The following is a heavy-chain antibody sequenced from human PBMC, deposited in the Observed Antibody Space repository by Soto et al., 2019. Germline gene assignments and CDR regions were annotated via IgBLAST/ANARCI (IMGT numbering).Heavy chain of an antibody. Sequence: QVQLVQSGAEVQKPGSSVKVSCKASGGTFSSYAISWVRQAPGQGLEWMGGIIPIFGTANYAQKFQGRVTITADESTSTAYMELSSLRSEDTAVYYCARGGVGAAQNYDAFDIWGQGTMVTVSS. CDR1: GGTFSSYA. CDR2: IIPIFGTA. J-gene: IGHJ3*02. CDR3: ARGGVGAAQNYDAFDI. V-gene: IGHV1-69*01. D-gene: IGHD1-26*01.